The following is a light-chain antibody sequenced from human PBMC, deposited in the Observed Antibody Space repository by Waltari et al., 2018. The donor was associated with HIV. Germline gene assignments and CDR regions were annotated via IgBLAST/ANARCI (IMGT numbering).Light chain of an antibody. Sequence: QSVLTQPPSVSGAPGQRVTISCTGTSSAVGGYKYVSWYQQHPGKAPKLMIYEVSQRPSGVPHRFSGSKSGFTASLTVSGLQADDEADYYCSSYAGWDNSVLFGGGTKLTVL. CDR3: SSYAGWDNSVL. CDR1: SSAVGGYKY. CDR2: EVS. V-gene: IGLV2-8*01. J-gene: IGLJ2*01.